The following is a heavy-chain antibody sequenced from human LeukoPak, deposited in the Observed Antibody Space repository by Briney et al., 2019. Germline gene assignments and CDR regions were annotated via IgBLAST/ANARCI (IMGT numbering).Heavy chain of an antibody. CDR1: GFTFSSYS. Sequence: PGGSLRLSCAASGFTFSSYSMSWVRQAPGKGLEWVANIKQDGSEKYYVDSVKGRFTISRDNAKNSLYLQMNSLRAEDTAVYYCASLWFGELYYYYMDVWGKGTTVTVSS. CDR3: ASLWFGELYYYYMDV. D-gene: IGHD3-10*01. J-gene: IGHJ6*03. CDR2: IKQDGSEK. V-gene: IGHV3-7*01.